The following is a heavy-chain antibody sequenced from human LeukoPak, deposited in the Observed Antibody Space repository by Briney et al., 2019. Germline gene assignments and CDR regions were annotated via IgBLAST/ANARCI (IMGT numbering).Heavy chain of an antibody. V-gene: IGHV3-30*04. J-gene: IGHJ6*02. D-gene: IGHD3-10*01. CDR3: ARYFGDPQGMDV. CDR2: ISYDGNNK. Sequence: GGSLRLSCAASGFSFNMFPMHWVRQAPGKGLECVAVISYDGNNKYYADSVNGRFTISRDNAKNSLYLQMNSLRDEDTAVYYCARYFGDPQGMDVWGQGTTVTVSS. CDR1: GFSFNMFP.